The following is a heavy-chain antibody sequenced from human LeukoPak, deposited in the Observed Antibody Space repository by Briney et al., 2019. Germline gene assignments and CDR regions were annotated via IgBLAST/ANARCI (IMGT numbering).Heavy chain of an antibody. D-gene: IGHD1-26*01. V-gene: IGHV4-59*01. CDR3: ARALVGADDAFDI. CDR2: IYYSGST. CDR1: GGSISSYY. Sequence: SETLSLTRTVSGGSISSYYWSWIRQPPGKGLEWIGYIYYSGSTNYNPSLKSRVTISVDTSKNQFSLKLSSVTAADTAVYYCARALVGADDAFDIWGQGTMVTVSS. J-gene: IGHJ3*02.